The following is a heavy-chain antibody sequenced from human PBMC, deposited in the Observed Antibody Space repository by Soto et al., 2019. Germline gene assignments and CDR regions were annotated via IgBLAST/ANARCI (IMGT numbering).Heavy chain of an antibody. V-gene: IGHV4-31*03. CDR3: ATLYSGYDGWYFDL. Sequence: QVQLQESGPGLVKPSQTLSLTCTVSGGSISSGGYYWSWIRQHPGKVLEWIGYIYYSGSTYYNPSRKSRVTISVDTSKHQFSRKLSSVTAADTAVYYCATLYSGYDGWYFDLWGRGPLVTFSS. J-gene: IGHJ2*01. CDR2: IYYSGST. D-gene: IGHD5-12*01. CDR1: GGSISSGGYY.